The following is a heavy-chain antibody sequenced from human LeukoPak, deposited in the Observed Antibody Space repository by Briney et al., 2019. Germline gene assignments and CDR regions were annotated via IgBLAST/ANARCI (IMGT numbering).Heavy chain of an antibody. V-gene: IGHV3-23*01. J-gene: IGHJ5*02. CDR3: AKESHCSGGTCYGGFDP. CDR1: GFTFYNYA. CDR2: ISCSGGST. D-gene: IGHD2-15*01. Sequence: PGGSLRLSCAASGFTFYNYAMNWVRQSPGKGLEWVSTISCSGGSTYYADSVKGRFTISRDNSKNTMYLQMNSLRAEDTAVYYCAKESHCSGGTCYGGFDPWGQGTLVTVSS.